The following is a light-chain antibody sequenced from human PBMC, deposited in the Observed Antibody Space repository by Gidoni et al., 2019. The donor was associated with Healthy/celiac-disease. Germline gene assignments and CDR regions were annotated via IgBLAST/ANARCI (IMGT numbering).Light chain of an antibody. V-gene: IGLV3-25*02. CDR2: KDS. CDR1: ALPKQY. J-gene: IGLJ2*01. CDR3: QSADSSGTYGDVV. Sequence: SYELTQPPSVSVSPGQTARITCSGDALPKQYAYWYQQKPGQAPVLVIYKDSERPSGIPERFSGSSSGTTVTLTISGVQVEDEADYYCQSADSSGTYGDVVFGGGTKLTVL.